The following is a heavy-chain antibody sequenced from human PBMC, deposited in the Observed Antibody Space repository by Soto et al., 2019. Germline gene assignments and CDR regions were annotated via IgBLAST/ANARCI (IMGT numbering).Heavy chain of an antibody. D-gene: IGHD3-3*01. J-gene: IGHJ6*03. CDR2: IYYSGST. CDR3: ARTTKSLGGDFWSGPYYYYYYMDV. CDR1: GGSISSGGYY. V-gene: IGHV4-31*03. Sequence: QVQLQESGPGLVKPSQTLSLTCTVSGGSISSGGYYWSWIRQHPGKGLEWIGYIYYSGSTYYNPSLTSRVTISVDTAKNQFSLKLSSVTAADTAVYYCARTTKSLGGDFWSGPYYYYYYMDVWGKGTTVTVSS.